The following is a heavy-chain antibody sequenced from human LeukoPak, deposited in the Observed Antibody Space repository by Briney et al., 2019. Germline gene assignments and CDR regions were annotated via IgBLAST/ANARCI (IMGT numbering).Heavy chain of an antibody. CDR2: INTNTGNP. J-gene: IGHJ5*02. CDR1: GYTFTSYA. CDR3: ARDPAYDPYSSSWGEFDP. D-gene: IGHD6-13*01. V-gene: IGHV7-4-1*02. Sequence: GASVKVSCKASGYTFTSYAMNWVRQAPGQGLEWMGWINTNTGNPTYAQGFTGRFVFSLDTSVSTAYLQISSLKAEDTAVYYCARDPAYDPYSSSWGEFDPWGQGTLVTVSS.